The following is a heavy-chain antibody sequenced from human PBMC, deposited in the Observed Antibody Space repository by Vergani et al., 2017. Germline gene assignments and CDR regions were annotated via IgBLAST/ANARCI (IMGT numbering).Heavy chain of an antibody. J-gene: IGHJ3*02. Sequence: QVQLVPSGAEVKKPGASVKVSCKASGYTFTSYDINWVRQATGQGLEWMGWMNPNSGNTGYAQKFQGRVTMTRNTSISTAYMELSSLRSEDTAVYYCARAHSILWFDAFDIWGQGTMVTVSS. CDR3: ARAHSILWFDAFDI. CDR1: GYTFTSYD. V-gene: IGHV1-8*01. D-gene: IGHD2-21*01. CDR2: MNPNSGNT.